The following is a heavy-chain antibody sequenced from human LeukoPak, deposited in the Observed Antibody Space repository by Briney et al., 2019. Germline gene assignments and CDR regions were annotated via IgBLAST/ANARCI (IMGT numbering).Heavy chain of an antibody. V-gene: IGHV4-39*01. D-gene: IGHD4-17*01. J-gene: IGHJ4*02. CDR1: GGSISSGSYY. CDR2: VFYSGTT. CDR3: ARLDSGDYFFDY. Sequence: PSETLSLTCTVSGGSISSGSYYWGWIRQPPGKGLEWLGTVFYSGTTYYNLSLKSRVTISVDTSKNQFSLGLRSVTAADTAVYYCARLDSGDYFFDYWGQGTLVTVSS.